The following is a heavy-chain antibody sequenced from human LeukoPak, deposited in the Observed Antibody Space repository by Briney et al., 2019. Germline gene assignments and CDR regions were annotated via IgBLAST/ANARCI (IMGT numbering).Heavy chain of an antibody. V-gene: IGHV1-2*02. CDR2: IRPNSGDT. J-gene: IGHJ6*03. D-gene: IGHD6-19*01. Sequence: ASVTVSCKASGYTFTGHYMHWVRQAPGQGLGWMGWIRPNSGDTDYAQRFQGRVTMTRDTSISTAYMELSSLRSADTAVYYCARAAIAVAGDYHYHYMDVWGKGTTVTVSS. CDR1: GYTFTGHY. CDR3: ARAAIAVAGDYHYHYMDV.